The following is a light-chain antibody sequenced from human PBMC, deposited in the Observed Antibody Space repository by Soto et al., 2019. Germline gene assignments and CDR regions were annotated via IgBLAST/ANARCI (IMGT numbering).Light chain of an antibody. CDR2: EVA. CDR3: RSFTTSSTVI. J-gene: IGLJ2*01. Sequence: QSVLTQPASVSGSPGQSIAISCTGTTSDIGTYDFVSWYQQYPGKAPKLLIYEVASRPSGISTRFSGSKSGNTASLTISGLQDEDEDYYHCRSFTTSSTVIFGGGTKLTVL. V-gene: IGLV2-14*01. CDR1: TSDIGTYDF.